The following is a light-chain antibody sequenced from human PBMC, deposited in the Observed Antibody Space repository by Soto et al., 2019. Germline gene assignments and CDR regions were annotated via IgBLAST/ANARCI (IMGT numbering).Light chain of an antibody. Sequence: EIVMTQSPATLSASPGERVTLSCRASQSISGNLAWYQQKPGQTPRLLIYGASTRATGFPARFSGSGSGTEFTLTISSLQSEDFAVYYCQQYNNWPPWTFGQGTKVEIK. CDR3: QQYNNWPPWT. CDR2: GAS. CDR1: QSISGN. V-gene: IGKV3-15*01. J-gene: IGKJ1*01.